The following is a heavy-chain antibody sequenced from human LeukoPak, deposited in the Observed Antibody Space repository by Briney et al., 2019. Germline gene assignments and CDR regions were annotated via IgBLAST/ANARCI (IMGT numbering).Heavy chain of an antibody. D-gene: IGHD3-22*01. V-gene: IGHV4-59*01. CDR1: GGSISSYY. Sequence: RSGTLSLTCTVSGGSISSYYWSWIRQPPGKGLEWIGYIYYSGSTNYNPSLKSRVTISVDTSKNQFSLKLSSVTAADTAVYYCASRAYYDSSGLDYWGQGILVTVSS. J-gene: IGHJ4*02. CDR3: ASRAYYDSSGLDY. CDR2: IYYSGST.